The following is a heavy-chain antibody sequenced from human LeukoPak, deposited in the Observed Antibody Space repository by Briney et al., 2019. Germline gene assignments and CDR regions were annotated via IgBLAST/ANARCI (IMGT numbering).Heavy chain of an antibody. D-gene: IGHD2-2*02. CDR2: IKQDGSEK. V-gene: IGHV3-7*01. J-gene: IGHJ6*03. CDR3: AREWYCSSTSCYKLDYYYYMDV. CDR1: GFTFSSYW. Sequence: PGGSLRLSCAASGFTFSSYWMSWVRQAPGKGLEWVANIKQDGSEKYYVDSVKGRFTISRDNAKNSLYLQMNSLRAEDTAVYYCAREWYCSSTSCYKLDYYYYMDVWGKGTTVTVSS.